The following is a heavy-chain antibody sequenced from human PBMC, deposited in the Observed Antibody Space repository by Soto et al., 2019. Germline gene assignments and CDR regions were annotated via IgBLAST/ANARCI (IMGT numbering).Heavy chain of an antibody. CDR2: IYHSGST. CDR3: ARVPDR. Sequence: SETLSLTCTVSSGSLSSGSYYWSWIRQPPGKGLEWIGYIYHSGSTYYNPSLKSRVTISVDRSKNQFSLKLSSVTAADTAVYYCARVPDRWGQGTLVTVPS. CDR1: SGSLSSGSYY. V-gene: IGHV4-30-2*01. D-gene: IGHD2-2*01. J-gene: IGHJ5*02.